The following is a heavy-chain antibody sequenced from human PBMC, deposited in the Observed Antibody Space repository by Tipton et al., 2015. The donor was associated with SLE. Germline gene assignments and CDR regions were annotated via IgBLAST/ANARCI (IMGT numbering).Heavy chain of an antibody. V-gene: IGHV4-59*11. Sequence: TLSLTCTVSGGSFSSHYWSWIRQPPGKGLEWIGYIYYSGSTNYNPSLKSRVTISVDTSKNQFSLKLSSVTAADTAVYYCARLHGYSYGLNWFDPWGQGTLISVPS. J-gene: IGHJ5*02. CDR2: IYYSGST. D-gene: IGHD5-18*01. CDR3: ARLHGYSYGLNWFDP. CDR1: GGSFSSHY.